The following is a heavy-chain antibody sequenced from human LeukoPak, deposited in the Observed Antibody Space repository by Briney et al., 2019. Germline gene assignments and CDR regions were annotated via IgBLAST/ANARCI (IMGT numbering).Heavy chain of an antibody. Sequence: PSETLSLTCAVYGGSFSGYYWSWIRQPPGKGLEWIGEINHSGSTNYNPSLKSRVTISVDTSKNQFSLKLSSVTAADTAVYYCARGSAQAAGYWGQGTLVTVPS. J-gene: IGHJ4*02. CDR3: ARGSAQAAGY. CDR2: INHSGST. V-gene: IGHV4-34*01. CDR1: GGSFSGYY.